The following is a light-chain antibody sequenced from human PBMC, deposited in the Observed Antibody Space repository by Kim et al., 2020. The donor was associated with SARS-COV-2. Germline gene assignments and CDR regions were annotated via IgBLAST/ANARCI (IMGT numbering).Light chain of an antibody. CDR3: QQSYVTPLA. V-gene: IGKV1-39*01. CDR2: SVS. CDR1: HNIDTF. J-gene: IGKJ4*01. Sequence: ASVGDRVTITCRASHNIDTFLNWYQQKPGRAPQLLIHSVSTLHSGVPSRFSGSGSGTDFTLTITSLQREDFATYYCQQSYVTPLAFGGGTKVDIK.